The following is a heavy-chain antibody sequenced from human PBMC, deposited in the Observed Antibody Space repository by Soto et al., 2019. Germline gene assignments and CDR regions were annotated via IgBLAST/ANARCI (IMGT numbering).Heavy chain of an antibody. J-gene: IGHJ4*02. Sequence: EVQLLESGGGLIQPGGSLRLSCAASGFTFGTYGMGWVRQAPGKGLEWVSTITGGNTYYAASVKGRFTISRDNSKDTLYLKMSSLRAEDTALYYCAKDKERGGYDSDFDSWGQGTLVTVSS. V-gene: IGHV3-23*01. CDR1: GFTFGTYG. CDR2: ITGGNT. D-gene: IGHD3-3*01. CDR3: AKDKERGGYDSDFDS.